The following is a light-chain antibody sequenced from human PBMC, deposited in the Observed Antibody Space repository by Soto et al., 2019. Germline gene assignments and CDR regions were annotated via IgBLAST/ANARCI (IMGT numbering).Light chain of an antibody. J-gene: IGLJ2*01. V-gene: IGLV2-14*01. CDR1: SSDVCKYNY. CDR3: SSYTGSSINTVV. CDR2: EVS. Sequence: QSVLTQPASVSGSPGQSITISCTGTSSDVCKYNYVSWYQQHPAKAPKLMIFEVSNRPSGVSNRFPGSKSGNTASLTISGLQADDEAEYYCSSYTGSSINTVVFGGGTKLTVL.